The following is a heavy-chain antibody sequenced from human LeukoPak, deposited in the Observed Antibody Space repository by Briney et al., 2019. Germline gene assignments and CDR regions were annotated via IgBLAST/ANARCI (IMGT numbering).Heavy chain of an antibody. V-gene: IGHV1-2*02. CDR2: VNPSNGAA. Sequence: ASVKVSCKASGYTFTGYYMHWVRQAPGQGLEWMGWVNPSNGAANYAQKFQGRVTMTRDTSSRTAYMELNRLRSDDTATFYCARDRGVSRTSGSCCDYWGQGTLVTVSS. D-gene: IGHD3-10*01. CDR1: GYTFTGYY. CDR3: ARDRGVSRTSGSCCDY. J-gene: IGHJ4*02.